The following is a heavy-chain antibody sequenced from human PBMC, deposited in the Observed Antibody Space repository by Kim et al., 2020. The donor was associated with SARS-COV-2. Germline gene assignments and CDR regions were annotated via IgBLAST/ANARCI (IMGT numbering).Heavy chain of an antibody. V-gene: IGHV3-33*01. D-gene: IGHD6-19*01. J-gene: IGHJ6*02. CDR3: ARDKEGGAVAGISYYGMDV. Sequence: GGSLRLSCAASGFTFSSYGMHWVRQAPGKGLEWVAVIWYDGSNKYYADSVKGRFTISRDNSKNTLYLQMNSLRAEDTAVYYCARDKEGGAVAGISYYGMDVWGQGTTVTVSS. CDR1: GFTFSSYG. CDR2: IWYDGSNK.